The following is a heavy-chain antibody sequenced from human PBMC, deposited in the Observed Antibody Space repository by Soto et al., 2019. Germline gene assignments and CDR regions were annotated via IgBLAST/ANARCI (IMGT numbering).Heavy chain of an antibody. CDR1: GFTFSSYA. CDR2: ISGSGGST. D-gene: IGHD3-3*01. J-gene: IGHJ6*03. Sequence: EVQLLESGGGLVQPGGSLRLSCAASGFTFSSYAMSWVRQAPGKGLEWVSAISGSGGSTHYADSVKGWFTIYPDNSKKTLLQQIISLKAEDTAVDYYAKEQPIFVVVTSYYYYYIDLLGKGTPVTVSS. CDR3: AKEQPIFVVVTSYYYYYIDL. V-gene: IGHV3-23*01.